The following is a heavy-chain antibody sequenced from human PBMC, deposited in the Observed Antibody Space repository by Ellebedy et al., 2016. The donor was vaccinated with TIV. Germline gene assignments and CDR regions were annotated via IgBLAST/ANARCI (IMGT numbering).Heavy chain of an antibody. CDR3: AKLGGVLSWYADY. V-gene: IGHV3-23*01. J-gene: IGHJ4*02. Sequence: PGGSLRLSCAASGFTFGCCAMSWVRQAPGKGLEWVSVISNGGDTTYADSVKGRFTISRDNSKNTLYLQMNSLRADDTAMYDRAKLGGVLSWYADYWGLGTLVTVSP. D-gene: IGHD6-13*01. CDR1: GFTFGCCA. CDR2: ISNGGDTT.